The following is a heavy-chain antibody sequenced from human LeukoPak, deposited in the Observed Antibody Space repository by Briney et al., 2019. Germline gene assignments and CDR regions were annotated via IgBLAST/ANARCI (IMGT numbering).Heavy chain of an antibody. V-gene: IGHV1-69*13. J-gene: IGHJ4*02. CDR3: ARDSGSCSSTSCSHLFDY. CDR1: GGTFSSYA. D-gene: IGHD2-2*01. Sequence: SVKVSCKASGGTFSSYAISWVRQAPGQGLEWMGGIIPIFGTANYAQKFQGRVTITADESTSTAHMELSSLRSEDTAVYYCARDSGSCSSTSCSHLFDYWGQGTLVTVSS. CDR2: IIPIFGTA.